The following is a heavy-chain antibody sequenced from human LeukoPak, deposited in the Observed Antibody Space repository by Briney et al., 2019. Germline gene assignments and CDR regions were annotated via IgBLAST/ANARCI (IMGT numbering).Heavy chain of an antibody. Sequence: ASVKVSCKASGYTFTGYYMHWVRQAPGQGLEWMGWINPNSGGTNYAQKFQGRVTMTRDTSINTAYMEVNRLRSDDTAVYYCAILDRSIDYWGQGTLVTVSS. CDR2: INPNSGGT. CDR3: AILDRSIDY. D-gene: IGHD6-13*01. V-gene: IGHV1-2*02. J-gene: IGHJ4*02. CDR1: GYTFTGYY.